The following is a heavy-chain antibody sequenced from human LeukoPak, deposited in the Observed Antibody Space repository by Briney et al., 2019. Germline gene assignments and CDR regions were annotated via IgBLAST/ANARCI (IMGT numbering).Heavy chain of an antibody. Sequence: SETLSLTCTVSGGSISSYYWSWLRQPAGKGLEWIGRIYTSGSTNYNPSLTSRVTMSVDTSKNQFSLTLSSVTAADTAVYYCARTRRGYSSDGAFDIRGQGTMVTVSS. CDR3: ARTRRGYSSDGAFDI. J-gene: IGHJ3*02. V-gene: IGHV4-4*07. D-gene: IGHD6-19*01. CDR1: GGSISSYY. CDR2: IYTSGST.